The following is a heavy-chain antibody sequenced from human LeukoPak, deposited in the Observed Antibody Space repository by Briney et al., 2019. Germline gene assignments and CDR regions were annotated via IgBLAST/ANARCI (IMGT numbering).Heavy chain of an antibody. CDR3: ARARHYYGSGSYYLDYYYGMDV. D-gene: IGHD3-10*01. Sequence: SETLSLTCTVSGGSISSYYWSWIRQPPGKGLEWIGYIYYSGSTNYNPSLKSRVTISVDTSKNQFSLKLSSVTAADTAAYYCARARHYYGSGSYYLDYYYGMDVWGQGTTVTVSS. V-gene: IGHV4-59*01. CDR2: IYYSGST. CDR1: GGSISSYY. J-gene: IGHJ6*02.